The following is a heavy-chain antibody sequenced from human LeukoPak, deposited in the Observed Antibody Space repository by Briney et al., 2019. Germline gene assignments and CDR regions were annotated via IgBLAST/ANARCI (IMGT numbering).Heavy chain of an antibody. CDR1: GYTFISYG. CDR2: ISPYTTKT. J-gene: IGHJ6*03. D-gene: IGHD1-26*01. CDR3: AREGGVGPTAPPDYYSYQMDV. V-gene: IGHV1-18*01. Sequence: GASVKVSCKASGYTFISYGITWVRRAPGQGLEWMGWISPYTTKTNYAQSLQGRVTMTTDTSTSTAYMELRSLRSGDTAVYYCAREGGVGPTAPPDYYSYQMDVWGKGTTVTVSS.